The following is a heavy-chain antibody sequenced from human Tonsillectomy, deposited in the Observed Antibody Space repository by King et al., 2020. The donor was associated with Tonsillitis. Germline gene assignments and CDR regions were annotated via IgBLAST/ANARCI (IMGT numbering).Heavy chain of an antibody. Sequence: VQLVESGGGLVQPGGSLTLSCAASGFTFSNYAMSWVRQAPGKGLEWVSIIYSGGSSTDYADSVKGRFTISRDNSKNTLYLQMNSLRVEDTAVYYCAKDGDLIYGSGTYTGWGQGTLVTVSS. V-gene: IGHV3-23*03. D-gene: IGHD3-10*01. CDR3: AKDGDLIYGSGTYTG. CDR2: IYSGGSST. CDR1: GFTFSNYA. J-gene: IGHJ4*02.